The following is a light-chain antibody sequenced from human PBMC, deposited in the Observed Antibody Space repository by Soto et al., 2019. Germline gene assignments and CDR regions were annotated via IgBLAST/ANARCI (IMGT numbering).Light chain of an antibody. CDR3: QQYNNWPT. Sequence: EVVLTQSPGTLSLSPGERATLSCRASQSVSNKYLAWYQQKPGQAPRLLIFGSSDRATGIPDRFSGSGSGTDFTLTISRLEPEDFAVYHCQQYNNWPTFGQGTKLEIK. J-gene: IGKJ2*01. V-gene: IGKV3-20*01. CDR2: GSS. CDR1: QSVSNKY.